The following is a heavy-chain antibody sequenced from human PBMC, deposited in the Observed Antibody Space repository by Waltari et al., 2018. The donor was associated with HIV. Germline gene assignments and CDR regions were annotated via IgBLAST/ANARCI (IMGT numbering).Heavy chain of an antibody. J-gene: IGHJ4*02. CDR1: GFSLTTRGVG. Sequence: QITLKESGPTLVKPTQTLTLTCTFSGFSLTTRGVGVGWIRQPPGKALEWLALIYWNDDKRYSPSLKSRRTITEDTSKNQVVRTMTNMDPVDTATYCGAHRPRNVFPCWAAHYFFDYWGQGTLVTVSS. CDR2: IYWNDDK. D-gene: IGHD2-21*01. V-gene: IGHV2-5*01. CDR3: AHRPRNVFPCWAAHYFFDY.